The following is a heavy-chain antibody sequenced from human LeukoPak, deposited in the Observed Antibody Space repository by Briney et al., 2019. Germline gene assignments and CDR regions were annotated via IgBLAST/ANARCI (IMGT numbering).Heavy chain of an antibody. D-gene: IGHD3-10*01. Sequence: ASVKVSCKASGYTFTGYYMHWVRQAPGQGLEWMGWINPHSGDTNYAQKFQGRVTMTGDTPISTAYMELSRLRSDDTAVYYCARVVRGVRGYNRFDPWGQGTLVTVSS. CDR3: ARVVRGVRGYNRFDP. CDR1: GYTFTGYY. V-gene: IGHV1-2*02. CDR2: INPHSGDT. J-gene: IGHJ5*02.